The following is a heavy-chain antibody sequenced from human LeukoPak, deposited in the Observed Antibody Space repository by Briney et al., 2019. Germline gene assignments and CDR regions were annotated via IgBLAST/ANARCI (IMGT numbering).Heavy chain of an antibody. D-gene: IGHD2-2*01. Sequence: PSDTLSLTCAVSGYSISIGYYWGWIRQPPGKGLEWIGSIYHSGSTYYNPSPKSRVTILVDMSKNQFCLMLSFVTDADTAVYYCARHGAGDCSSSSCYRIDAFNIWGQGTMVTVSS. V-gene: IGHV4-38-2*01. CDR3: ARHGAGDCSSSSCYRIDAFNI. CDR2: IYHSGST. CDR1: GYSISIGYY. J-gene: IGHJ3*02.